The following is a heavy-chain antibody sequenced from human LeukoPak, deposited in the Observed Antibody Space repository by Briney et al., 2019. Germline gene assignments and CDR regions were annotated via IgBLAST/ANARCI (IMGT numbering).Heavy chain of an antibody. Sequence: ASVKVSCKASGYTFTGYYMHWVRQAPGQGLEWMGWINPNSGGTNYAQKFQGRVTMTRDTSISTAYMELSRLRSDDTAVYYCARGVAGYIHSRGIDYWGQGTLVTVSS. CDR3: ARGVAGYIHSRGIDY. CDR2: INPNSGGT. J-gene: IGHJ4*02. CDR1: GYTFTGYY. V-gene: IGHV1-2*02. D-gene: IGHD6-19*01.